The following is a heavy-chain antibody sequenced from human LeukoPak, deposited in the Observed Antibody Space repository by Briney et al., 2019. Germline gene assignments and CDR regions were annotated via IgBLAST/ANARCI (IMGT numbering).Heavy chain of an antibody. D-gene: IGHD3-10*01. Sequence: SETLSLTCTLSGDPFGSSYYSWHWIRQPPGKGLEWIGYIYQSGRTYHNPSLQSRVSISVDRSKNQFSLNLGSVTAADTAVYYCARGRDSGAPNFDYWGQGTLVTVSS. J-gene: IGHJ4*02. V-gene: IGHV4-30-2*01. CDR2: IYQSGRT. CDR3: ARGRDSGAPNFDY. CDR1: GDPFGSSYYS.